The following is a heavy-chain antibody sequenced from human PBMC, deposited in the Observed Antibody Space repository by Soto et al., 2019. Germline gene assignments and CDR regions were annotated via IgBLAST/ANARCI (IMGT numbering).Heavy chain of an antibody. CDR3: ARPIWALSYYGMDV. CDR1: GGSLGSYY. V-gene: IGHV4-59*01. CDR2: VFYTGRA. Sequence: SETLSLTCTVSGGSLGSYYWSWIRQPPGKGLEWIGYVFYTGRANYNASLKSRVSISLDTSNYQFSLKLSSVTAADTAVYYCARPIWALSYYGMDVWGQGTTVTVSS. D-gene: IGHD2-21*01. J-gene: IGHJ6*02.